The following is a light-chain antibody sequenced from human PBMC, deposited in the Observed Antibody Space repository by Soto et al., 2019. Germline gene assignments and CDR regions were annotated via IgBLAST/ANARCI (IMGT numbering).Light chain of an antibody. CDR3: QSYDIRLSSWV. Sequence: QSALTQPPSLSGSPGQSITISCTGTSSDVGGYTSVSWYQQHPGKAPKLVIYEVSDRPSGVSSRFSGSKSGNTASLTISGLQAEDEADYYCQSYDIRLSSWVFGGGTKLTVL. J-gene: IGLJ3*02. CDR2: EVS. CDR1: SSDVGGYTS. V-gene: IGLV2-14*01.